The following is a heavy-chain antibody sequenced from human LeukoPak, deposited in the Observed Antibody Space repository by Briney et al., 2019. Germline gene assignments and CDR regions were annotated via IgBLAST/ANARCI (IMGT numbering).Heavy chain of an antibody. CDR3: ARGLVYYDSSGYLIYYFDY. Sequence: GGSLRLSCAVSGFTFRSYWMSWVRQAPGKGLEWVANIKQDGSEKHYVDSVKGRFTISRDTAKKSLYLQTNSLRAEDTAVYYCARGLVYYDSSGYLIYYFDYWGQGTLVTVSS. CDR1: GFTFRSYW. V-gene: IGHV3-7*01. CDR2: IKQDGSEK. D-gene: IGHD3-22*01. J-gene: IGHJ4*02.